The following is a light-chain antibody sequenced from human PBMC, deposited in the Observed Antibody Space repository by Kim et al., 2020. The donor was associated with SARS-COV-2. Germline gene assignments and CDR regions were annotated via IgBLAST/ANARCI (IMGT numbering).Light chain of an antibody. CDR2: KVS. V-gene: IGKV2-30*01. CDR3: MYGTHWPPSFT. J-gene: IGKJ4*01. CDR1: KSLVFSGGKTY. Sequence: SISCRFSKSLVFSGGKTYLNWFHQRPGQSPSRLIYKVSNRDSGVPDRFSGSGSGTDFTLKISRVEAGDVGVYYCMYGTHWPPSFTFGGGTKVDIK.